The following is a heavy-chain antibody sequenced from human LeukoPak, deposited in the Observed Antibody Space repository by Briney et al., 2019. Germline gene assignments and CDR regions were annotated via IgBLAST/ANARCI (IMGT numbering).Heavy chain of an antibody. Sequence: ASVKVSCKASGYTFTGYYMHWVRQAPGQGLEWMGWINPNSGGTNYAQKFQGRVTMTRDTSISTAYMELSRLRSDDTAVYYCARVVPPVNWFDPWGQGTLVTVSS. CDR3: ARVVPPVNWFDP. CDR2: INPNSGGT. V-gene: IGHV1-2*02. D-gene: IGHD4/OR15-4a*01. CDR1: GYTFTGYY. J-gene: IGHJ5*02.